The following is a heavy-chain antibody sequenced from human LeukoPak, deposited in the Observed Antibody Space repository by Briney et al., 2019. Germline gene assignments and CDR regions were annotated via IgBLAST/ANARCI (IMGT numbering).Heavy chain of an antibody. CDR1: GYIFSYYY. V-gene: IGHV1-46*01. Sequence: GASVRVSCKASGYIFSYYYIHWMRQAHGQGLEWMGLIDPNSGSTVYAQKIQGRVTMTRDTSTSTVYMELSSLRSEDTAVYYCARGQRELLYYYYYMDVWGKGTTVTVSS. CDR3: ARGQRELLYYYYYMDV. J-gene: IGHJ6*03. CDR2: IDPNSGST. D-gene: IGHD1-26*01.